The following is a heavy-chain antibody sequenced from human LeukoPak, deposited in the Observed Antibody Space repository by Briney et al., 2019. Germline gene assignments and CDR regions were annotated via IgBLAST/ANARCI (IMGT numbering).Heavy chain of an antibody. J-gene: IGHJ4*02. CDR1: GFTFSSYG. CDR3: ARDLWGTSGYRFDY. D-gene: IGHD3-22*01. Sequence: GGSLRLSCTASGFTFSSYGMNWVRQAPGQGLEWVSYISSTSGTIYYADSVKGRFTISRDNAKTSLYLQMDSLRDEDTAVYYCARDLWGTSGYRFDYWGQGTVVTVSS. CDR2: ISSTSGTI. V-gene: IGHV3-48*02.